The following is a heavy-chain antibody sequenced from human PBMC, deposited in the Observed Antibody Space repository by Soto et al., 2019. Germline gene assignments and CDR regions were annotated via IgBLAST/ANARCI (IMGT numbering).Heavy chain of an antibody. J-gene: IGHJ4*02. CDR3: ARDRIAYCGGDCRGVPADY. V-gene: IGHV1-18*04. D-gene: IGHD2-21*02. CDR1: GYTFTSYG. Sequence: EIKGAPASVKVSCKASGYTFTSYGISWVRQAPGQGLEWMGWISAYNGNTNYAQKLQGRVTMTTDTSTSTAYMELRSLRSDDTAVYYCARDRIAYCGGDCRGVPADYWGQGTLVTVSS. CDR2: ISAYNGNT.